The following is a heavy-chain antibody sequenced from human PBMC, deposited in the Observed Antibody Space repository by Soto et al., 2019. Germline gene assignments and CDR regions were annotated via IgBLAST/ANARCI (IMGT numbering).Heavy chain of an antibody. D-gene: IGHD2-2*01. Sequence: EVQLVESGGGLVQPGRSLRLSCAASGFTFDDYAMHWVLQAPGKSLEWVSGISWNSGSIGYADSVKCRFTSSRYNAKKSLHLHMNRLRPEDTALYYCAKDRYCSSTSCVGGFDYWGQGTLVTVSS. CDR2: ISWNSGSI. CDR3: AKDRYCSSTSCVGGFDY. J-gene: IGHJ4*02. CDR1: GFTFDDYA. V-gene: IGHV3-9*01.